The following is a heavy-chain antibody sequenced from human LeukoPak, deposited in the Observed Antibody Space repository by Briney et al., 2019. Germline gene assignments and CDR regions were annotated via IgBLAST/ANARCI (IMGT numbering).Heavy chain of an antibody. Sequence: GGSLRLSCAASGFTFSSYAMSWVRQAPGKGLEWVSGISASGGDTFYADSVKGRFTISRDNSKHTVYLEMNSLRVEDTAMYYCSKERPEEYYGSGSYFDYWGQGTLVTVSS. CDR1: GFTFSSYA. CDR2: ISASGGDT. J-gene: IGHJ4*02. D-gene: IGHD3-10*01. V-gene: IGHV3-23*01. CDR3: SKERPEEYYGSGSYFDY.